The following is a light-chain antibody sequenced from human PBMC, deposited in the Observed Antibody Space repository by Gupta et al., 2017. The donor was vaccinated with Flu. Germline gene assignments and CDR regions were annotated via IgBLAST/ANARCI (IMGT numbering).Light chain of an antibody. V-gene: IGKV1-39*01. J-gene: IGKJ3*01. CDR3: QESYDTLFT. CDR1: QNILSY. Sequence: GDRVTITCRASQNILSYLNWYQHKPGKAPKLLIYSASSLQSGISARFSGSGSGTEFTLTISTLETEDSATYYCQESYDTLFTFGPGTKVEIK. CDR2: SAS.